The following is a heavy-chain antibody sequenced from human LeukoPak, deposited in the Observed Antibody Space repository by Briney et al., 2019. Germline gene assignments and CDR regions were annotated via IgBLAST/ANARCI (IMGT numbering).Heavy chain of an antibody. V-gene: IGHV1-46*01. J-gene: IGHJ4*02. CDR2: ISPSGGST. CDR1: GYTFTGYY. Sequence: ASVKVSCKASGYTFTGYYMHWVRQAPGQGPEWMGVISPSGGSTTYAQKFQGRVTLTRDMSTSTDCLELSSLRSEDTAVYYCTSLLADLQGYYFDYWGQGTLVTVSS. CDR3: TSLLADLQGYYFDY. D-gene: IGHD6-19*01.